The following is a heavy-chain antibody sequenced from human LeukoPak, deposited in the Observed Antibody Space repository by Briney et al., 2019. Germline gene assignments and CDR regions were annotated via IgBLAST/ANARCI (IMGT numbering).Heavy chain of an antibody. V-gene: IGHV3-48*03. CDR3: ARDSCDSSGWYEGWFDP. CDR2: ITSSGTTI. Sequence: GGSLRLSCAASGFTFSRYEMNWVRQAPGKGLEWVSYITSSGTTIYYADSVKGRFTVSRDNAKNSLYLQMNSLRAEDTAVYYCARDSCDSSGWYEGWFDPWGQGTLVTVSS. CDR1: GFTFSRYE. J-gene: IGHJ5*02. D-gene: IGHD6-19*01.